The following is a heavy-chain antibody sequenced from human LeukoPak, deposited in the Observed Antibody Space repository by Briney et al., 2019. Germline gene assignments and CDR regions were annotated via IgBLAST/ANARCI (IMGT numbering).Heavy chain of an antibody. Sequence: GGSLRLSCAASGFTFSSYAMSWVRQAPGKGREWVSAISGSGGSTYYADSVKGRFTISRDNSKNTLYLQMNSLRAEDTAVYYCAKDRGYSSGWYSPTYYFDYWGQGTLVTVSS. CDR2: ISGSGGST. CDR3: AKDRGYSSGWYSPTYYFDY. D-gene: IGHD6-19*01. CDR1: GFTFSSYA. J-gene: IGHJ4*02. V-gene: IGHV3-23*01.